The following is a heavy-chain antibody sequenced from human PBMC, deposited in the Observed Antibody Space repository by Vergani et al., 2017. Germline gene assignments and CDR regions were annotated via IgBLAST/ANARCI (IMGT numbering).Heavy chain of an antibody. J-gene: IGHJ4*02. CDR1: GFTFTNFA. Sequence: EVQLLESGGNLVQPGGSLRLSCAASGFTFTNFAMTWVRQAPGEGLEWVSGISGSGGFTYYADSVKGRFTISRDNAKNSLYLQMNSLRAEATAVYYCARDPRYCSSTSCYDLYYFDYWGQGTLVTVSS. CDR3: ARDPRYCSSTSCYDLYYFDY. CDR2: ISGSGGFT. V-gene: IGHV3-23*01. D-gene: IGHD2-2*01.